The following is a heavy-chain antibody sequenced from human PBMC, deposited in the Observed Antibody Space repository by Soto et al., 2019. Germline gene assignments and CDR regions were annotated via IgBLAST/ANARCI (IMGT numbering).Heavy chain of an antibody. J-gene: IGHJ4*02. CDR1: GFTFSSYW. V-gene: IGHV3-7*01. Sequence: EVQLVESGGGLVQPGGSLRLSCVASGFTFSSYWMSWVRQSPEKGLEWVANINQDGSGKYHVGSVKGRFTISRDNAKNSLYLQMDSLRDEDTAVYYCARVPLVTSRYYFDFWGQGSLFTVSS. D-gene: IGHD2-2*01. CDR2: INQDGSGK. CDR3: ARVPLVTSRYYFDF.